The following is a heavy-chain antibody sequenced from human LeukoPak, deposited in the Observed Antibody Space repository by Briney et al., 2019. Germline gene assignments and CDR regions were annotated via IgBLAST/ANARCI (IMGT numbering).Heavy chain of an antibody. CDR2: ISAYNGNT. D-gene: IGHD1-26*01. V-gene: IGHV1-18*01. Sequence: ASVKVSCKASGYTFTNYAFSWVRQAPGQGLEWRGWISAYNGNTNDAQKLQGRVTMTTATSTSTAYMELRSLRYADKAVYYCARDGSVGARNWGQGTMVTVSP. CDR1: GYTFTNYA. CDR3: ARDGSVGARN. J-gene: IGHJ4*02.